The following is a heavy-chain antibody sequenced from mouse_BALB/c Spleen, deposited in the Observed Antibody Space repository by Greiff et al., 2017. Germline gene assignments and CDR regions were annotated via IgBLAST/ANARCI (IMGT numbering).Heavy chain of an antibody. J-gene: IGHJ3*01. D-gene: IGHD3-3*01. Sequence: EVKLMESGGGLVKPGGSLKLSCAASGFTFSSYTMSWVRQTPEKRLEWVATISSGGSYTYYPDSVKGRFTISRDNAKNTLYLQMSSLKSEDTAMYYCTREGTSAYWGQGTLVTVSA. CDR3: TREGTSAY. CDR2: ISSGGSYT. CDR1: GFTFSSYT. V-gene: IGHV5-6-4*01.